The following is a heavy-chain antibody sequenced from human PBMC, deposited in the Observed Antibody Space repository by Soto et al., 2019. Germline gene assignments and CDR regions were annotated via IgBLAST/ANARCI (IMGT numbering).Heavy chain of an antibody. D-gene: IGHD3-10*01. CDR1: GYTFTSYA. Sequence: QVQLVQSGAEVKKPGASVKVSCKASGYTFTSYAMHWVRQAPGQRLEWMGWINAGNGNTKYSQKFQGRVTITRDTSASTAYRELSSLRSEDTAVYYCARGRSYYGSGSYSKTNWFDPWGQGTLVTVSS. J-gene: IGHJ5*02. V-gene: IGHV1-3*01. CDR2: INAGNGNT. CDR3: ARGRSYYGSGSYSKTNWFDP.